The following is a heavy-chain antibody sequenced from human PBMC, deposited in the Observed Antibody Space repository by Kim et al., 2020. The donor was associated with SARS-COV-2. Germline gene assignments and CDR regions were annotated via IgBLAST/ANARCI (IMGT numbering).Heavy chain of an antibody. CDR3: VGLYYYDKGKPFDI. Sequence: ADSVKGRFTISRDNSKNTQYLQMNSLRAEDTTVYYCVGLYYYDKGKPFDIWGQGTMVTVSS. J-gene: IGHJ3*02. D-gene: IGHD3-22*01. V-gene: IGHV3-53*01.